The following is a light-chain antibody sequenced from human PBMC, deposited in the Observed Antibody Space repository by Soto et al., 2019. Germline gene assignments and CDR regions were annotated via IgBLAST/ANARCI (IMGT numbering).Light chain of an antibody. CDR1: QRIHRA. V-gene: IGKV3-15*01. CDR3: QQYYDWLT. CDR2: DAT. J-gene: IGKJ4*01. Sequence: IVVTQSPATLSVSPGERVTLSCRASQRIHRALAWYQQKSGQAPRLLLYDATTRATGIGDRFSGSGSETDFTLTISSLQSEDFGVYFCQQYYDWLTFGGGTKVEIQ.